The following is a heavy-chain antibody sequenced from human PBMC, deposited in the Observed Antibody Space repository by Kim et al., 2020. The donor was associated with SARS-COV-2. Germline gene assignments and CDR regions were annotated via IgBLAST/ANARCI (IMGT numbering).Heavy chain of an antibody. D-gene: IGHD3-22*01. CDR3: ARGSILLYYDSSGMDLDY. CDR1: GYTFTSYD. J-gene: IGHJ4*02. CDR2: MNPNSGNT. V-gene: IGHV1-8*01. Sequence: ASVKVSCKASGYTFTSYDINWVRQATGQGLEWMGWMNPNSGNTGYAQKFQGRVTMTRNTSISTAYMELSSLRSEDTAVYYCARGSILLYYDSSGMDLDYWGQGTLVTVSS.